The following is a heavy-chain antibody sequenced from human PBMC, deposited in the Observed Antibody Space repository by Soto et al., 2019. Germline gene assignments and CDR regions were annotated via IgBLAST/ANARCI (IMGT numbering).Heavy chain of an antibody. V-gene: IGHV1-69*13. CDR1: GGTFSSYA. CDR2: IIPIFGTA. Sequence: TVKVSCKASGGTFSSYAISWVRQAPGQGLEWMGGIIPIFGTANYAQKFQGRVTITADESTSTAYMELSSLRSEDMAVYYCARGTTVPPAAYYYYGMDVWVQGTTVTVSS. D-gene: IGHD4-4*01. J-gene: IGHJ6*02. CDR3: ARGTTVPPAAYYYYGMDV.